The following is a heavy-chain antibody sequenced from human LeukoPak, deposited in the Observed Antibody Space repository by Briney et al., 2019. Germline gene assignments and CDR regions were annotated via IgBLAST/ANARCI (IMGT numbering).Heavy chain of an antibody. Sequence: PGGSLRLSCAASGFTFSSYAMSWVRQVPGKGLEWVSTISGNGDSTYYGDSVKGRFTISRDKSKNTLYLQMNSLRAEDTAVYYCAKDPIYYVSGRFDIWGQGTMVTVSS. CDR3: AKDPIYYVSGRFDI. CDR2: ISGNGDST. V-gene: IGHV3-23*01. J-gene: IGHJ3*02. CDR1: GFTFSSYA. D-gene: IGHD3-10*01.